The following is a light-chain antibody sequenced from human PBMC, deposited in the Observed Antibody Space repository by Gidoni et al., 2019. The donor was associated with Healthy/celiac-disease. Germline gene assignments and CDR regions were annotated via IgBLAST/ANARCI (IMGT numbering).Light chain of an antibody. CDR1: QSVSSY. CDR3: QQRSNWLT. Sequence: DIVLTQSPATLSLSPGERATLSCRASQSVSSYLAWYQQTPGQAPRLLIYDASNRATGIPARFSGSGSWTYFTLTSSSLEPEDFAVYYCQQRSNWLTFGGGTKVEIK. J-gene: IGKJ4*01. V-gene: IGKV3-11*01. CDR2: DAS.